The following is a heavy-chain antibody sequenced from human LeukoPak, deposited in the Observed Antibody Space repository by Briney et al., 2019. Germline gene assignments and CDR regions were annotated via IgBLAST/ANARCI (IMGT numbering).Heavy chain of an antibody. Sequence: SETLSLTCAVSGGSISSGDYSWSWIRQPPGKGLEWIGYIYYSDSTYYNPSLKSRVTISADTSKNQFSLKVSSVTAADTAVYYCARGLYCSGALVCVAFDIWGQGTMVTVSS. J-gene: IGHJ3*02. D-gene: IGHD2-15*01. CDR3: ARGLYCSGALVCVAFDI. CDR1: GGSISSGDYS. CDR2: IYYSDST. V-gene: IGHV4-30-4*07.